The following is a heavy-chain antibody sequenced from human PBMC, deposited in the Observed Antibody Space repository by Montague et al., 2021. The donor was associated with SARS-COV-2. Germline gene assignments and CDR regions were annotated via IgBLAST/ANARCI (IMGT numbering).Heavy chain of an antibody. CDR3: ARANGYYFDY. V-gene: IGHV4-34*01. CDR1: GGSFSGYY. Sequence: ETLSLTCAVYGGSFSGYYWSWIRQPPGKGLDWIGEINHSGSTNYNPPLKSRVTISVDTSKNQFSLKLSSVTAADTAVYYCARANGYYFDYWGQGTLVTVSS. D-gene: IGHD2-8*01. J-gene: IGHJ4*02. CDR2: INHSGST.